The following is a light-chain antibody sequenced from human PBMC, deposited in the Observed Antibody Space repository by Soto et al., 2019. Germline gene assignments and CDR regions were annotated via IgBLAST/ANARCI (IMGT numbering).Light chain of an antibody. CDR2: AAS. V-gene: IGKV1-9*01. J-gene: IGKJ4*01. CDR3: QQLNSYPLT. Sequence: DIQLTQSPSFLSASVGDRVTITCRASQGISCYLAWYQQKIGKAPKLLIYAASTLQSGVPSRFSGSGSGTDFTLTISSLQPEDFATYYCQQLNSYPLTFGEGTKVEIK. CDR1: QGISCY.